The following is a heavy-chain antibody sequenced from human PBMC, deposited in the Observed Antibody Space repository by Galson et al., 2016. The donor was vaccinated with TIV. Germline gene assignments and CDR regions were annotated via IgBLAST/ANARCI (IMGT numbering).Heavy chain of an antibody. CDR3: ARNYYYDSSVTWEKYYFDY. CDR2: INWKGDNT. CDR1: GFTFDDDEYG. J-gene: IGHJ4*02. D-gene: IGHD3-22*01. Sequence: SLRLSCAASGFTFDDDEYGMSWVRQAPGKGLEWVSGINWKGDNTGYADSVKGRFTISRDNAKNSLSLQMNSLRAEDTALYYCARNYYYDSSVTWEKYYFDYWGQGTLVTVSS. V-gene: IGHV3-20*04.